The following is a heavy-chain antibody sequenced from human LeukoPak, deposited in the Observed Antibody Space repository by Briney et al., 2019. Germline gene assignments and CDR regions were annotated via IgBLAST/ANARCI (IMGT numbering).Heavy chain of an antibody. Sequence: SETLSLTCTVSVDSVSSGIYYWSWIRQPPGKGLEWLGYIYYSGSTTYNPSLKSRVTISVYTSKTQFSLKMSSVTAAETAVYFCAGAGSYYAPYFDYWGQGTLVTVSS. V-gene: IGHV4-61*01. CDR1: VDSVSSGIYY. CDR2: IYYSGST. J-gene: IGHJ4*02. CDR3: AGAGSYYAPYFDY. D-gene: IGHD3-10*01.